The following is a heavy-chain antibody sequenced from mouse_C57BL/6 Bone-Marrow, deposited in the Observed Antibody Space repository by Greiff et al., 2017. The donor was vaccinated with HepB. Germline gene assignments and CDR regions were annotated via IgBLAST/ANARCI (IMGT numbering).Heavy chain of an antibody. CDR1: GFTFSDYG. Sequence: EVKLVESGGGLVKPGGSLKLSCAASGFTFSDYGMHWVRQAPEKGLEWVAYISSGSSTIYYADTVKGRFTISRDNAKNTLFLQMTSLRSEDTAMYYCAPTVVGGMDYWGQGTSVTVSS. V-gene: IGHV5-17*01. CDR2: ISSGSSTI. D-gene: IGHD1-1*01. J-gene: IGHJ4*01. CDR3: APTVVGGMDY.